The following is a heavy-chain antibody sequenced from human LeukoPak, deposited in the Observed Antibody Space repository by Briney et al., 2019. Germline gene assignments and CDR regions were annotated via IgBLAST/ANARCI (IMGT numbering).Heavy chain of an antibody. Sequence: SETLSLTCTVSGGSISSGGYYWSWIRQHPGKGLEWIGYIYYSGSTYYNPSLKSRVTISVDTSKNQFSLKLSSVTAAGTAVYYCARALYYYDSSGGGGGMDVWGQGTTVTVSS. V-gene: IGHV4-31*03. CDR2: IYYSGST. CDR3: ARALYYYDSSGGGGGMDV. J-gene: IGHJ6*02. CDR1: GGSISSGGYY. D-gene: IGHD3-22*01.